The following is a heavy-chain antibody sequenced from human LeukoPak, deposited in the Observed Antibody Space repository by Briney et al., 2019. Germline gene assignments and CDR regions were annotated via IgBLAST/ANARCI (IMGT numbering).Heavy chain of an antibody. D-gene: IGHD3-22*01. V-gene: IGHV4-39*01. CDR1: GGSISTTSYY. Sequence: SETLSLTCSVSGGSISTTSYYWGWIRQPPGKGLEWIGNIYYSGSTFYNPSFKSRVTMSVDTSKNQFSLKVNSMTAADTAVYYCAKTYYYDPFDFWGQGTLVTVSS. J-gene: IGHJ4*02. CDR3: AKTYYYDPFDF. CDR2: IYYSGST.